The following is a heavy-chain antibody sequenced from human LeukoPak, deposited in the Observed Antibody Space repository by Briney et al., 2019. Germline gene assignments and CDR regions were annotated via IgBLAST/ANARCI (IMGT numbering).Heavy chain of an antibody. V-gene: IGHV1-2*02. D-gene: IGHD3-22*01. Sequence: RASVKVSCKASGYRFSGNYIHWVRQAPGQGLEWMAWINPNSGDTNYAQKFQGRVTMTRDTSTSTVYMELSSLRSEDTAVYYCARASYYYESSGYHFDNWGQGTLVTVSS. J-gene: IGHJ4*02. CDR3: ARASYYYESSGYHFDN. CDR2: INPNSGDT. CDR1: GYRFSGNY.